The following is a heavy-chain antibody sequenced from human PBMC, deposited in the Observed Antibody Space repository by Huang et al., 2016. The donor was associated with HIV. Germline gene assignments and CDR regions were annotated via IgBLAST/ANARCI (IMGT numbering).Heavy chain of an antibody. V-gene: IGHV1-3*01. CDR3: AKDRQWRGSNWYYFDY. Sequence: QVQLVQSGAEVKKPGASVKVSCKASGYTFTNYAIHWVRQAPGQRLEWMAWINGGDGNTKYSQKLQGRVTVTRDTSASMVYMELSSLRSEDTALYYCAKDRQWRGSNWYYFDYWGQGTLVTVSS. D-gene: IGHD6-13*01. CDR2: INGGDGNT. J-gene: IGHJ4*02. CDR1: GYTFTNYA.